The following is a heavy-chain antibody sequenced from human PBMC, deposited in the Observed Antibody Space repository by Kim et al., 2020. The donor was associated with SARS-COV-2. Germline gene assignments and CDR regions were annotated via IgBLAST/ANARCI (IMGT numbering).Heavy chain of an antibody. CDR2: IYHSGST. D-gene: IGHD3-10*01. CDR3: ARDRRGGAGFFDS. Sequence: SETLSLTCSVSGGSITAYYWNWIRQPPGKVLEWLGYIYHSGSTTYNASLKSRLTISVDTSKNQFSLKLKSLTAADTAVYFCARDRRGGAGFFDSWGQGAL. V-gene: IGHV4-59*13. CDR1: GGSITAYY. J-gene: IGHJ4*02.